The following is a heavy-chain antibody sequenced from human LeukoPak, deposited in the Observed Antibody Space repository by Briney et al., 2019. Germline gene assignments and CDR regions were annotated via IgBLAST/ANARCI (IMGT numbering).Heavy chain of an antibody. D-gene: IGHD6-19*01. CDR3: TTTAVADLGFDY. Sequence: GGSLRLSCAASGFTFSNAWMSWVRQAPGKGLEWVGRIKSETDGGTTDYAAPVKGRFTISRDDSKNTLYLQMNSLKTEDTAVYYCTTTAVADLGFDYWGQGTLVTVSS. J-gene: IGHJ4*02. CDR2: IKSETDGGTT. V-gene: IGHV3-15*01. CDR1: GFTFSNAW.